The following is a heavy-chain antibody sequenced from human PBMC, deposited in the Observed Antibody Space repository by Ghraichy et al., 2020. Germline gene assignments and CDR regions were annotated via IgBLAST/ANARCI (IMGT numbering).Heavy chain of an antibody. V-gene: IGHV3-7*01. Sequence: GESLNISCTASGFTFSNYWMVWVRQPPGKGLEWVANIDRDGSERNYVDSVRGRFTVSRDNAKSTLYLQMNNLEVEDTAVYYCTTYRFESYGSAWRFFDYWGQGVLVTVSS. D-gene: IGHD6-25*01. CDR1: GFTFSNYW. CDR3: TTYRFESYGSAWRFFDY. CDR2: IDRDGSER. J-gene: IGHJ4*02.